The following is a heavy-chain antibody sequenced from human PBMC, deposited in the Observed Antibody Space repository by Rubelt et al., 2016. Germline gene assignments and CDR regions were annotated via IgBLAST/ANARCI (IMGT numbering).Heavy chain of an antibody. CDR3: ARGRTVYGILADY. CDR1: GFTFGSYW. Sequence: EVQLVESGGGLVPPGGFLRLSCAASGFTFGSYWMQWFRQAPGKGLEWVANINPAGGQISYLYSVKGRFTISRVNAKNSLKLQINSLKAEDTAIYYCARGRTVYGILADYWGQGTLVTVSS. J-gene: IGHJ4*02. CDR2: INPAGGQI. V-gene: IGHV3-7*03. D-gene: IGHD2-8*01.